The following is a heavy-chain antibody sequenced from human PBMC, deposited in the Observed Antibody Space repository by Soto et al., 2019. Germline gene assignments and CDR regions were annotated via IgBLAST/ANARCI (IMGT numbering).Heavy chain of an antibody. J-gene: IGHJ5*02. CDR1: GGTFSSYA. Sequence: ASVKVSCKASGGTFSSYAISWVRQAPGQGLEWMGGIIPIFGTANYAQKFQGRVTITADESTSTAYMELSSLRSEDTAVYYCARARGTAMVLLYNWFAPWGQGTLVTVS. CDR3: ARARGTAMVLLYNWFAP. V-gene: IGHV1-69*13. D-gene: IGHD5-18*01. CDR2: IIPIFGTA.